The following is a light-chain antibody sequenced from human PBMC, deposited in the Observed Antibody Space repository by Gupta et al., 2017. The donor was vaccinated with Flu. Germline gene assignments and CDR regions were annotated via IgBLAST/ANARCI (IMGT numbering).Light chain of an antibody. CDR3: QQRYSFPRT. Sequence: PTSLSASIGDRVTITCRASESISTYLNWYQQTPGKAPKVLIFAASTVQTGVPSTFRGSGSGTEFTLTITKRRREDFATYYCQQRYSFPRTFGQGIKVEIK. CDR1: ESISTY. J-gene: IGKJ1*01. CDR2: AAS. V-gene: IGKV1-39*01.